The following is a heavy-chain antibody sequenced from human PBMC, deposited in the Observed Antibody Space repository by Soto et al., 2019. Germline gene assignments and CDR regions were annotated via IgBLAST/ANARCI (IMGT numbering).Heavy chain of an antibody. CDR3: AKRKGGRYGSGSYYNAPFGD. D-gene: IGHD3-10*01. J-gene: IGHJ4*02. CDR2: ISYDGSNK. CDR1: GFTFSSYG. V-gene: IGHV3-30*18. Sequence: GGSLRLSCAASGFTFSSYGMHWVRQAPGKGLEWVAVISYDGSNKYYADSVKGRFTISRDNSKNTLYLQMNSLRAEDTAVYYCAKRKGGRYGSGSYYNAPFGDWGQGTLVTVSS.